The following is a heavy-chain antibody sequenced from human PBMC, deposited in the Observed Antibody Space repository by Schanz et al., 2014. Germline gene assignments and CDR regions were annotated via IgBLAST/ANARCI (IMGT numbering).Heavy chain of an antibody. CDR3: AKAEYDILTDSYSRLDP. V-gene: IGHV1-18*01. D-gene: IGHD3-9*01. Sequence: QVQLVQSGAEVKKPGASVRVSCKASGYTFTTYAMSWVRQAPGQGLEWVGWISVYTGNTKYGQKVQGRVTMPADTSTNTAYMELRSLRSDDTAVYYCAKAEYDILTDSYSRLDPWGQGTLVTDSS. CDR2: ISVYTGNT. CDR1: GYTFTTYA. J-gene: IGHJ5*02.